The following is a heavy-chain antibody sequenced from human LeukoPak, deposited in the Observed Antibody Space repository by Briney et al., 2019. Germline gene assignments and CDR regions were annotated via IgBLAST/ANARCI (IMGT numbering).Heavy chain of an antibody. D-gene: IGHD6-13*01. CDR3: ARVREYSSSWYYYYGMDV. CDR2: IKQDGSEK. CDR1: GFTFSSYG. J-gene: IGHJ6*02. V-gene: IGHV3-7*03. Sequence: SGGSLRLSCAASGFTFSSYGMHWVRQAPGKGLEWVANIKQDGSEKYYVDSVKGRFTISRDNAKNSLYLQMNSLRAEDTAVYYCARVREYSSSWYYYYGMDVWGQGTTVTVSS.